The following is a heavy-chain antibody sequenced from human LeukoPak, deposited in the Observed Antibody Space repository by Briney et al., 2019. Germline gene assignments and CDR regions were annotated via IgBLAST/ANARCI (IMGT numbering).Heavy chain of an antibody. CDR2: IYYSGST. CDR1: GGSISSYY. J-gene: IGHJ4*02. V-gene: IGHV4-59*08. D-gene: IGHD5-18*01. Sequence: SETLSLTCTVSGGSISSYYWSWIRQPPGKGLEWIGYIYYSGSTNYNPSLKSRVTISVDTSKNQFSLKLSSVTAADTAVYYCARHGNTWIQLWELYYFDYWGQGTLVTVSS. CDR3: ARHGNTWIQLWELYYFDY.